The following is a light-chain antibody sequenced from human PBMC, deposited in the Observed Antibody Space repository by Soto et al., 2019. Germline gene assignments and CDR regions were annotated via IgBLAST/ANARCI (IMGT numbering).Light chain of an antibody. CDR3: CSYAGISTFYV. CDR1: SSDVGSYNL. V-gene: IGLV2-23*02. Sequence: QSALTQPASVSGSPGQSITISRTGTSSDVGSYNLVSWYQQHPGKAPKLMIYGVNKRPSGVSNRFSGSKSGNTASLTISGLQAEDEADYYCCSYAGISTFYVFGTGTKVPS. J-gene: IGLJ1*01. CDR2: GVN.